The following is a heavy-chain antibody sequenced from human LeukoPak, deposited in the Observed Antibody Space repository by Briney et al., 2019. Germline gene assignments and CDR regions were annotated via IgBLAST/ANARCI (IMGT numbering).Heavy chain of an antibody. V-gene: IGHV3-23*01. CDR2: ISGSGGST. D-gene: IGHD1-7*01. J-gene: IGHJ4*02. Sequence: GGSLRLSCAASGFTFSSYAMSWVRQAPGKGLEWVSAISGSGGSTYYADSVKGRFTISRDTSKNTVSLQMNSLRAEDTAVYFRARDSPVELRLSDYWGQGALVIVSS. CDR1: GFTFSSYA. CDR3: ARDSPVELRLSDY.